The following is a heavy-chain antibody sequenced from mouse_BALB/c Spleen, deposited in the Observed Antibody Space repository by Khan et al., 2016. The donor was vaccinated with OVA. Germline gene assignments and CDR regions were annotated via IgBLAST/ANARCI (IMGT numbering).Heavy chain of an antibody. CDR1: GDSITSGF. J-gene: IGHJ4*01. D-gene: IGHD1-1*01. Sequence: EVQLQESGPSLVKPSQTLSLSCSVTGDSITSGFWNWIRQFPGNKFEYLGYITYSGNIYYNPSLKSRISITRDTSKSQYYLQLNSVTTEDTATYYCASSYGSWAMDYWGQGTSVTVSA. CDR3: ASSYGSWAMDY. V-gene: IGHV3-8*02. CDR2: ITYSGNI.